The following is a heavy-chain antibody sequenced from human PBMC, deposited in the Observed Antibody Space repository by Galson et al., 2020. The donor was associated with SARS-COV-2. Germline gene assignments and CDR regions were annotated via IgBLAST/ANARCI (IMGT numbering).Heavy chain of an antibody. V-gene: IGHV2-5*02. CDR1: GFLLSPSGVG. CDR3: AHESSGWYWGWFDP. CDR2: IYWDDEK. D-gene: IGHD6-19*01. Sequence: SGPPLVHPTQPFTHTYTYLGFLLSPSGVGVGWIRLPQRKALECLALIYWDDEKRYSPSLKSRLTITKDTTKNQVVLTITNMGPVNTATYYSAHESSGWYWGWFDPWGQGTLVTVSS. J-gene: IGHJ5*02.